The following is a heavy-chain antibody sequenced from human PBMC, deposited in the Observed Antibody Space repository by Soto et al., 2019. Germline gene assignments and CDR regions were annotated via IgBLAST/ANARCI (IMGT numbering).Heavy chain of an antibody. CDR2: MNPHSGDT. Sequence: QVQLVQSGAEVKKPGASVKVSSKPPGYTLVNYEINWVRQATGQGLEWLGWMNPHSGDTFYAQNFQGRVTMTRNTSITTAYMELNSLKSEDTAVYYCARQQAMDYWGQGTLVTVSS. V-gene: IGHV1-8*01. J-gene: IGHJ4*02. CDR3: ARQQAMDY. CDR1: GYTLVNYE.